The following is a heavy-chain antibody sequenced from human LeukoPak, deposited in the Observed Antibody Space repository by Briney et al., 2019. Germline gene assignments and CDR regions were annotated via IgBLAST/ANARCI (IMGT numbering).Heavy chain of an antibody. J-gene: IGHJ3*02. CDR3: SRGRDFGVPAPLGIDAFDI. CDR2: IRSRAYGGTT. V-gene: IGHV3-49*04. Sequence: GGSLRLSCTGSGFNLGDYPLSWVGEPPGEGLEWIGFIRSRAYGGTTEYAASVKRIITLSRDHSIRTAYLQMSSLKTEDTAMYYCSRGRDFGVPAPLGIDAFDIWGQGTMVTVPS. CDR1: GFNLGDYP. D-gene: IGHD2-2*01.